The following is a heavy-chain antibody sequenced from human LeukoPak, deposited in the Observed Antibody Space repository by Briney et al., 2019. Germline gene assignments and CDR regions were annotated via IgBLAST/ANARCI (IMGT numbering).Heavy chain of an antibody. CDR3: ARVGANDYYDSSGFYFHLGYYMDV. J-gene: IGHJ6*03. Sequence: GGSLRLSCTVSGFTVSSNSMSWVRQAPGKGLEWVSFIYSAGSTHYSDSVKGRFTISIDNSKNTLYLQMNSLRVEDTAVYYCARVGANDYYDSSGFYFHLGYYMDVWGKGTTVTISS. CDR2: IYSAGST. D-gene: IGHD3-22*01. V-gene: IGHV3-53*01. CDR1: GFTVSSNS.